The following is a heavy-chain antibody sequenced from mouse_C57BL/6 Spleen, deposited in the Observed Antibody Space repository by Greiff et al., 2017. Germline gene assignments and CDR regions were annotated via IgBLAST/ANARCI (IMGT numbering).Heavy chain of an antibody. J-gene: IGHJ3*01. V-gene: IGHV2-6*01. CDR1: GFSLTSYG. CDR3: ARSYGYDDGWFAY. CDR2: IWGVGST. Sequence: VQLQESGPGLVAPSQSLSITCTVSGFSLTSYGVDWVRQSPGKGLEWLGVIWGVGSTNYNSALKSRLSISKDNSKSQVFLKMNSLQTDDTAMYYCARSYGYDDGWFAYWGQGTLVTVSA. D-gene: IGHD2-2*01.